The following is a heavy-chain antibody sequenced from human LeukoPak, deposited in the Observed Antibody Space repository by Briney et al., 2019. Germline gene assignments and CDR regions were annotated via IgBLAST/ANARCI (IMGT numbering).Heavy chain of an antibody. J-gene: IGHJ4*02. D-gene: IGHD6-19*01. CDR2: ISYDGSNK. CDR1: GFTVSSNY. V-gene: IGHV3-30*03. Sequence: PGGSLRLSCAASGFTVSSNYMSWVRQAPGKGLEWVAVISYDGSNKYYADSVKGRFTISRDNSKNTLYLQMNSLRAEDTAVYYCARKSYSSGWCFDYWGQGTLVTVSS. CDR3: ARKSYSSGWCFDY.